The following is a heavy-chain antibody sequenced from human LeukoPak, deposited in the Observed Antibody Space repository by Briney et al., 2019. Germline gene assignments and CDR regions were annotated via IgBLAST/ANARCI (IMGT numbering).Heavy chain of an antibody. Sequence: QPGRSLRLPCAASGFTFSSFDMHWVRHPTGQGLEWVSTIGTASDTYYPGSVEGRFTLSRDNAKNSLYLQMNSLTAGDTAVYYYARGPPRGKYYYMDVWAKGPRSPSP. V-gene: IGHV3-13*01. CDR3: ARGPPRGKYYYMDV. CDR2: IGTASDT. CDR1: GFTFSSFD. J-gene: IGHJ6*03. D-gene: IGHD1-1*01.